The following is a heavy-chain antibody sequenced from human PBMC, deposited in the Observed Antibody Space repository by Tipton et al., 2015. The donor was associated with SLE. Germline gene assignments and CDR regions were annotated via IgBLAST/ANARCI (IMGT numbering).Heavy chain of an antibody. D-gene: IGHD1-26*01. Sequence: LRLSCTVSGGSVSGYYWSWIRQSPGKGLEWIGYIYYSGSTNYNPSLKSRVTISVDTSKNQCSLKLSAVTAADTAVYYCAREEGQWEAFEIWGQGTMGTVSS. J-gene: IGHJ3*02. CDR1: GGSVSGYY. CDR3: AREEGQWEAFEI. V-gene: IGHV4-59*02. CDR2: IYYSGST.